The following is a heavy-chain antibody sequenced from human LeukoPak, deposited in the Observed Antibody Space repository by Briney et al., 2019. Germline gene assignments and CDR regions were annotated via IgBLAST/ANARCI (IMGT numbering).Heavy chain of an antibody. D-gene: IGHD4-17*01. CDR2: IYYSGST. Sequence: SETLSLTCTVSGGSISSYYWSWIRQPPGKGLEWIGYIYYSGSTNYNPSLKSRVTISVDTSKNQFSLKLSSVTAADTAVYYCARLRYGDYYFDYWGQGTLVTVSS. CDR1: GGSISSYY. J-gene: IGHJ4*02. V-gene: IGHV4-59*01. CDR3: ARLRYGDYYFDY.